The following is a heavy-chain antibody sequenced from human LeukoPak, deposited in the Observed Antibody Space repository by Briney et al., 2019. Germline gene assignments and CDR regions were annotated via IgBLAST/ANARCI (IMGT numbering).Heavy chain of an antibody. D-gene: IGHD3-10*01. CDR1: GITLGNYG. CDR2: ISDRGGRT. Sequence: GGSLRLSCAVSGITLGNYGMSWVRQAPGKGLEWVAGISDRGGRTNYADSVKGRFTISRENSKNTLYLQMNSLRAEDTAVYFCAKRGVVIRVILVGFHKEAYYFDSWGQGALVTVSS. V-gene: IGHV3-23*01. J-gene: IGHJ4*02. CDR3: AKRGVVIRVILVGFHKEAYYFDS.